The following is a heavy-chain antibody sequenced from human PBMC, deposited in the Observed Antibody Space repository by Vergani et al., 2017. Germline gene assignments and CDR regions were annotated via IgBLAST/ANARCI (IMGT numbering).Heavy chain of an antibody. CDR2: IYHRGNT. Sequence: QVQLQESGPGLVKPSETLSLTCVVSGFSISSGYYWGWIRQPPGKGLEWIGNIYHRGNTYYHPSLKSRIDMSLDTSKNQFSLKMNSVTAADPAVYYCARQPGSRAYYFDQWGQGTLVTVSS. CDR3: ARQPGSRAYYFDQ. D-gene: IGHD3-10*01. V-gene: IGHV4-38-2*01. J-gene: IGHJ4*02. CDR1: GFSISSGYY.